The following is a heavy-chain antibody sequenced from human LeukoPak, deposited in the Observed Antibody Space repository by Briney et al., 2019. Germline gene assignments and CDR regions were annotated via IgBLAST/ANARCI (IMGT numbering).Heavy chain of an antibody. Sequence: GGSLRLSCAASGFTFSNYAMHWVRQAPGKGLAWVAIISYNGINKYYADSVKGRFTISQDNSKNTLYLHMNSLRAEDTAVYYCARSAAAGRIVATFAYWGQGTLVTVSS. V-gene: IGHV3-30*04. D-gene: IGHD5-12*01. CDR3: ARSAAAGRIVATFAY. J-gene: IGHJ4*02. CDR2: ISYNGINK. CDR1: GFTFSNYA.